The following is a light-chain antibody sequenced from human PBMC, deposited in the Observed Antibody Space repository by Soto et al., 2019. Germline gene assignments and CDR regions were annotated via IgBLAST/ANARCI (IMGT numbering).Light chain of an antibody. CDR2: DAS. Sequence: AIQLTQSPSSLSASVGDRVTITCRASQGISSALAWYQQKPGKAPKLLIYDASSLESGVPSRFSGSGSGTDFTLTISSLQPEEFATYYCQQFNSYPFFGGGTKVEIK. J-gene: IGKJ4*01. V-gene: IGKV1-13*02. CDR3: QQFNSYPF. CDR1: QGISSA.